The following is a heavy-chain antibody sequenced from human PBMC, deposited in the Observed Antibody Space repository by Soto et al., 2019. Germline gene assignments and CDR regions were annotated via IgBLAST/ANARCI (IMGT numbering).Heavy chain of an antibody. D-gene: IGHD1-1*01. Sequence: QVNLVQSGAEVRKPGALVKVSCKGSGYTFTSYGIAWVRQAPGQGLEWMGWISAHNDNTNYAQKVQGRVTVTRDTSTSTAYMELRNLRSDDTAVYYCARGRYGDYWGQGALVTVSS. CDR2: ISAHNDNT. CDR3: ARGRYGDY. J-gene: IGHJ4*02. V-gene: IGHV1-18*01. CDR1: GYTFTSYG.